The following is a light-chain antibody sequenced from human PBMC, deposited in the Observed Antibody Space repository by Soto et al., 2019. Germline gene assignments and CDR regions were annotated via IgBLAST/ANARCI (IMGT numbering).Light chain of an antibody. V-gene: IGKV1-5*03. J-gene: IGKJ1*01. CDR3: QQYTNYPWT. Sequence: DIQMTQSPSTLSASVGDRATITFRASQSIRYWLAWFRQKPGKAPRLLIYEASRLESGVPSRISGSGSGTEFTLTISSLQPDDFATYYCQQYTNYPWTFGQGTKVDIK. CDR2: EAS. CDR1: QSIRYW.